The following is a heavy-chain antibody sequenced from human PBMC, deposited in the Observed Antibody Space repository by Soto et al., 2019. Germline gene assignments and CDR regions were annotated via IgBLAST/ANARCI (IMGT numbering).Heavy chain of an antibody. CDR1: GGSISSGDYY. CDR2: IYYSGST. Sequence: SETLSLTCTVSGGSISSGDYYWSWIRQPPGKGLEWIGYIYYSGSTYYNPSLKSRVTISVDTSKNQFSLKLSSVTAADTAVYYCASSQYYYDSSGYPGMDVWGQGTTVTVSS. V-gene: IGHV4-30-4*01. D-gene: IGHD3-22*01. CDR3: ASSQYYYDSSGYPGMDV. J-gene: IGHJ6*02.